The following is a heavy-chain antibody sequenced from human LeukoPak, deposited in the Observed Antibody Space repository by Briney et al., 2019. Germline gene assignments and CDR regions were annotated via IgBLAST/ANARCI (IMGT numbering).Heavy chain of an antibody. CDR2: ISAYNGNT. CDR3: ASLKNYYDSSGYLVTDAFDI. D-gene: IGHD3-22*01. V-gene: IGHV1-18*01. J-gene: IGHJ3*02. CDR1: GYTFTSYG. Sequence: ASVKVSCKAPGYTFTSYGISWVRQAPGQGLEWMGCISAYNGNTNYAQKLQGRVTMTTDTSTSTAYMELRSLRSDDTAVYYCASLKNYYDSSGYLVTDAFDIWGQGTMVTVSS.